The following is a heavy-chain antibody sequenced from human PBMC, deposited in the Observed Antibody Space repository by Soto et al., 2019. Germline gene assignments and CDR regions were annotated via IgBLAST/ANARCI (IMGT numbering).Heavy chain of an antibody. V-gene: IGHV4-31*03. CDR3: ARLPMTYSRTYYYYFYMDV. D-gene: IGHD1-26*01. CDR2: IHYSGST. Sequence: QVQLQESGPGLVKPSQTLSLTCTVSGGSISSGGYYWSWIRQHPGKGLEWIGYIHYSGSTYYNPSRTSRVTISVDPSKNQFSLKLSSVTAADTAVYYCARLPMTYSRTYYYYFYMDVWGKGTTVTVSS. CDR1: GGSISSGGYY. J-gene: IGHJ6*03.